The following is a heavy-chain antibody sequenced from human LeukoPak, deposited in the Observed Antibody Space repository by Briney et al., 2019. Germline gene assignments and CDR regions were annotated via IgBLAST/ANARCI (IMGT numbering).Heavy chain of an antibody. D-gene: IGHD6-6*01. CDR3: ARHGGSSSYYYYYYYMDV. J-gene: IGHJ6*03. Sequence: SETLSLTCTVSGGSISSYYWSWIRQPPGKGLDLIGYIYTSGSTNYNPSLKSRVTISVDTSKNQFSLKQSSVTAADTAVYYCARHGGSSSYYYYYYYMDVWGKGTTVTVSS. CDR1: GGSISSYY. CDR2: IYTSGST. V-gene: IGHV4-4*09.